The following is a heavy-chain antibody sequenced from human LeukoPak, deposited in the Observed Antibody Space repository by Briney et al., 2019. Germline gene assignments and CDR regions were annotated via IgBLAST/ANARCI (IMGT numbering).Heavy chain of an antibody. Sequence: GGSLRLSCTASGFSFSSYAMSWVRQAPGKGLEWVSVISRSGDSTYYADSVKGRFTISRDNSKNTLYLQMNSLRAEDTAVYYCAKETAGAIYDWFEPWGPGTLVTVSS. CDR3: AKETAGAIYDWFEP. CDR2: ISRSGDST. D-gene: IGHD5/OR15-5a*01. J-gene: IGHJ5*02. CDR1: GFSFSSYA. V-gene: IGHV3-23*01.